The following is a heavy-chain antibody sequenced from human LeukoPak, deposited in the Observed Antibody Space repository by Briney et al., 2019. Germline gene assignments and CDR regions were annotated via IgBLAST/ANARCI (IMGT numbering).Heavy chain of an antibody. CDR2: ISANSGKT. D-gene: IGHD6-13*01. Sequence: ASVKVSCKASGYTFATYGFCWVRQAPGHGLERMGWISANSGKTDYAQKFQGRVTMTTDTSTTTAYMELRSLRPDDTALYFCAKVAGDRMDHWGQGTLLTVSS. V-gene: IGHV1-18*01. J-gene: IGHJ4*02. CDR1: GYTFATYG. CDR3: AKVAGDRMDH.